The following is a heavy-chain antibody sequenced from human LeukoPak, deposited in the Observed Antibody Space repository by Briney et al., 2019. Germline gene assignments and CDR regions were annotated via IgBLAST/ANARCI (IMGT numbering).Heavy chain of an antibody. CDR3: ARSFGYCSNGICSFDY. J-gene: IGHJ4*02. CDR1: GFTVSNNY. Sequence: GGSLRLSCAASGFTVSNNYMSWVRQAPGKGLEWVSVIYSGGSTYYADSVKGRLTISRDNSKNTLYLQMNSLRAEDTAVYYCARSFGYCSNGICSFDYWGQRTLVTVSS. CDR2: IYSGGST. D-gene: IGHD2-8*01. V-gene: IGHV3-53*01.